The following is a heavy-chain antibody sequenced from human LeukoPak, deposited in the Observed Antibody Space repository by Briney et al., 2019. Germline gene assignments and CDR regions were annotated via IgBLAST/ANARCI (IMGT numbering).Heavy chain of an antibody. CDR3: ARESREAASGAYWYFDL. CDR1: GGSFSGYY. V-gene: IGHV4-34*01. CDR2: INHSGST. J-gene: IGHJ2*01. D-gene: IGHD6-13*01. Sequence: PSETLSLTCAVYGGSFSGYYWSWIRQPLGKGLEWIGEINHSGSTNYNPPLKSRVTISVDTSKNQFSLKLSSVTAADTAVYYCARESREAASGAYWYFDLWGRGTLVTVSS.